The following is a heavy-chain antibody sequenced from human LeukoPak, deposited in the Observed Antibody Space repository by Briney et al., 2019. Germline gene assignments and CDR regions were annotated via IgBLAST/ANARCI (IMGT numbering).Heavy chain of an antibody. CDR2: IYPGDSDT. V-gene: IGHV5-51*01. D-gene: IGHD3-22*01. J-gene: IGHJ3*02. Sequence: GESLKISCQGSGYSFTNYWIGWVRQMPGKGLEWMGIIYPGDSDTRYSPSFQGQVTISADKSISTAYLQWSSLKASDTAMYYCARRQDSSGHSDAFDIWGQGTMVSVSS. CDR1: GYSFTNYW. CDR3: ARRQDSSGHSDAFDI.